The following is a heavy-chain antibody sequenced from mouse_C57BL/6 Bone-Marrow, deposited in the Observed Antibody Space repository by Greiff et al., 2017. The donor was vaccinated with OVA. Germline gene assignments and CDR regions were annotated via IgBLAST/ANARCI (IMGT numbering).Heavy chain of an antibody. CDR3: ARKGGWFAY. CDR1: GYTFTDYY. J-gene: IGHJ3*01. Sequence: EVKLMESGPVLVKPGASVKMSCKASGYTFTDYYMNWVKQSHGKSLEWIGVINPYNGGTSYNQKFKGKATLTVDKSSSTAYMELNSLTSEDSAVYYCARKGGWFAYWGQGTLVTVSA. V-gene: IGHV1-19*01. CDR2: INPYNGGT.